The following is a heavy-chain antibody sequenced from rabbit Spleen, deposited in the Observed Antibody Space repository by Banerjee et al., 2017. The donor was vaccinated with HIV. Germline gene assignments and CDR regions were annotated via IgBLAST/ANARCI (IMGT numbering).Heavy chain of an antibody. CDR1: GFTISSSYY. CDR3: VREVAAKFSL. CDR2: INTATGKG. J-gene: IGHJ4*01. D-gene: IGHD4-1*01. Sequence: QSLEESGGGLVQPEGSLALTCKASGFTISSSYYMCWVRQAPGKGLEWIACINTATGKGVYASWAKGRFTISSHNAQNTLYLQLNSLTAADTATYFCVREVAAKFSLWGPGTLVTVS. V-gene: IGHV1S40*01.